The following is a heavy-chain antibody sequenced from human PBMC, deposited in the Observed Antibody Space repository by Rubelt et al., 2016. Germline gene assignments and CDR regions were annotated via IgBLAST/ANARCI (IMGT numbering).Heavy chain of an antibody. CDR2: ITASRGAR. Sequence: EVQLVESGGGLVQPGGSLRLSCAASGFSFNIYEMNWVRQAPGKGLEWVSYITASRGARDDAAAGKGRFTVSGDNAKNLLYLQMNNVTDDDTALYYCVRDEYGVGGDPWGQGTLVTVSS. D-gene: IGHD2/OR15-2a*01. CDR1: GFSFNIYE. V-gene: IGHV3-48*03. CDR3: VRDEYGVGGDP. J-gene: IGHJ5*02.